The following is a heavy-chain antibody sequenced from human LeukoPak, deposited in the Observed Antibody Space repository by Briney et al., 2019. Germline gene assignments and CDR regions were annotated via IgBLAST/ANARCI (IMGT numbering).Heavy chain of an antibody. D-gene: IGHD5-18*01. Sequence: GGSLGLSCAASGFTFSTYGMHWVRQAPGRGLEWVAVISYDVSKKYYADSVKGRVTISRDNSKNTLYLQMNSLRLADTAVYYCAKDHSKGWFLWGQGMLVTVSS. V-gene: IGHV3-30*18. CDR1: GFTFSTYG. J-gene: IGHJ4*02. CDR2: ISYDVSKK. CDR3: AKDHSKGWFL.